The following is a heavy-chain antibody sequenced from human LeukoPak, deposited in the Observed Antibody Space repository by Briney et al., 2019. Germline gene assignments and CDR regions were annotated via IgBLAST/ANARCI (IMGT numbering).Heavy chain of an antibody. J-gene: IGHJ4*02. CDR1: GYIFTNYY. D-gene: IGHD5-12*01. Sequence: ASVKVSCKASGYIFTNYYMHWVRQAPGQGLEWIGIINTSGGSTSSAQKFQGRVIMTRDTSTSTVYMELSSLRSEDTALYYCARDAFLSGSLSPIDYWGQGTLVTVSS. V-gene: IGHV1-46*01. CDR2: INTSGGST. CDR3: ARDAFLSGSLSPIDY.